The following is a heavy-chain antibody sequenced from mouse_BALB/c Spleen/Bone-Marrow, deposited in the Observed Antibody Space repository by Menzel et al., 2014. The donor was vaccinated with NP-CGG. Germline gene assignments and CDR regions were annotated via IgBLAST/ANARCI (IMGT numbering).Heavy chain of an antibody. Sequence: QVQLKQSGPELVKPGASVRISCKASGYTFTSYYIHWVRQRPGQGLEWIGWIYPGDFNTKFNEKFKGKATLTADKSSSTASMQLGSLTSEDSAVYFCARKSQRAYDSMNYWGQGTSVTVSS. CDR1: GYTFTSYY. CDR2: IYPGDFNT. J-gene: IGHJ4*01. CDR3: ARKSQRAYDSMNY. V-gene: IGHV1S56*01. D-gene: IGHD2-4*01.